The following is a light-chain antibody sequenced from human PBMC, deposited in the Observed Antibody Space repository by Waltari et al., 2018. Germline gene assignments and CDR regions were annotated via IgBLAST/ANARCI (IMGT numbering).Light chain of an antibody. V-gene: IGKV1-5*03. CDR2: KAS. Sequence: DIQMTQFPSTLSASVGDRVTITCRASQSISTWLAWYQQKPGKAPKLLISKASGLEDGVPSPFSGRRSGTAFSLSISSLQPDDFATYYCPPYDSYPFSFGQGPK. CDR3: PPYDSYPFS. J-gene: IGKJ2*01. CDR1: QSISTW.